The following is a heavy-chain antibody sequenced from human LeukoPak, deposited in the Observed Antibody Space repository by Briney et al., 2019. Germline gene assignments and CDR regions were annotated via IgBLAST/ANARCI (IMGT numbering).Heavy chain of an antibody. Sequence: ASVKVSCKASGYTFTRYYMHWVRQAPGQGLQWMGIIIPSGGSTTYTQRFQGRVTMTRDMSTSTVYMELSSLRSEDTAVYYCASAAAGTPTSDYWGQGTLVTVSS. CDR2: IIPSGGST. D-gene: IGHD6-13*01. CDR3: ASAAAGTPTSDY. V-gene: IGHV1-46*01. J-gene: IGHJ4*02. CDR1: GYTFTRYY.